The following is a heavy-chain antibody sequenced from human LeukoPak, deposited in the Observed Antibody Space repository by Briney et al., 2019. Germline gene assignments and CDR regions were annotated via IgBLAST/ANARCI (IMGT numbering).Heavy chain of an antibody. V-gene: IGHV1-69*04. CDR2: IIPILGIA. J-gene: IGHJ4*02. D-gene: IGHD4-17*01. CDR1: GGTFSSYA. CDR3: ARGADYGDYVTLDY. Sequence: GSSVKVSCKASGGTFSSYAISWVRQAPGQGLEWMGRIIPILGIANYAQKFQGRVTITADKSTSTAYMELSSLRSEDTAVYYCARGADYGDYVTLDYWGQGTLVTASS.